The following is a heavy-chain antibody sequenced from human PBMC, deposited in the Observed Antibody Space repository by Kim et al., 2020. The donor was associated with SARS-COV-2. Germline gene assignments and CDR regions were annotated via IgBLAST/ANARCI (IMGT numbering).Heavy chain of an antibody. CDR3: ARHSYYYDVVEY. D-gene: IGHD3-22*01. CDR2: IFYSGNT. Sequence: SETLSLTCTVSGGSVNRYWWSWFRQPPGKGLEWIGWIFYSGNTKYNPSLSSRVILSIDTPKNQFSLQMRSVTAADTAVYFCARHSYYYDVVEYWGPGTRVAVSP. J-gene: IGHJ4*02. V-gene: IGHV4-59*08. CDR1: GGSVNRYW.